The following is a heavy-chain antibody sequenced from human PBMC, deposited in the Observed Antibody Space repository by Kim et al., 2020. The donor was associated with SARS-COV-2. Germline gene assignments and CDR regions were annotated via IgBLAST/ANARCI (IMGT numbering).Heavy chain of an antibody. CDR1: GYTFTGYY. V-gene: IGHV1-2*04. J-gene: IGHJ5*02. CDR2: INPNSGGT. CDR3: ARGRVRYFDWYWFDP. Sequence: ASVKVSCKASGYTFTGYYMHWVRQAPGQGLEWMGWINPNSGGTNYAQKFQGWVTMTRDTSISTAYMELSRLRSDDTAVYYCARGRVRYFDWYWFDPWGQGTLVTVSS. D-gene: IGHD3-9*01.